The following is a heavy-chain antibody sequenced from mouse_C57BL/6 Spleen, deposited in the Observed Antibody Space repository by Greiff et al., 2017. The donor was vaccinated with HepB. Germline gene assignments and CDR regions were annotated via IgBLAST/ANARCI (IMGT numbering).Heavy chain of an antibody. D-gene: IGHD2-5*01. CDR3: ARSNYGGVDY. CDR2: ISSGSSTI. V-gene: IGHV5-17*01. Sequence: DVMLVESGGGLVKPGGSLKLSCAASGFTFSDYGMHWVRQAPEKGLEWVAYISSGSSTIYYADTVKGRFTISRDNAKNTLFLQMTSLRSEDTAMYYCARSNYGGVDYWGQGTTLTVSS. J-gene: IGHJ2*01. CDR1: GFTFSDYG.